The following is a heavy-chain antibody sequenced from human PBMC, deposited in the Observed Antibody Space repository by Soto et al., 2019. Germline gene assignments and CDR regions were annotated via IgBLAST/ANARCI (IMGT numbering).Heavy chain of an antibody. CDR2: IKQDGSEK. CDR3: ARESQWLGTYYYYGMDV. Sequence: GGSLRLSFAASGFTFSSYWMSWVRQAPGKGLEWVANIKQDGSEKYYVDSVKGRFTISRDNAKNSLYLQMNSLRAEDTAVYYCARESQWLGTYYYYGMDVWGQGTTVTVSS. V-gene: IGHV3-7*01. D-gene: IGHD6-19*01. CDR1: GFTFSSYW. J-gene: IGHJ6*02.